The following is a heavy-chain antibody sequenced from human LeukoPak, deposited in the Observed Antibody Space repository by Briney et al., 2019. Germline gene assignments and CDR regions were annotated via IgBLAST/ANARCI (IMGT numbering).Heavy chain of an antibody. CDR2: ISSSSSTI. Sequence: GGSLRLSCAASGFTFSSYSMNWVRQAPGKGLEWVSYISSSSSTIHYADSVKGRFTIFRDNAKNSLYLQMNSLRAEDTAVYYCARDLIDIFGSYKGGLGYWGQGTLVTVSS. J-gene: IGHJ4*02. CDR1: GFTFSSYS. CDR3: ARDLIDIFGSYKGGLGY. V-gene: IGHV3-48*04. D-gene: IGHD1-26*01.